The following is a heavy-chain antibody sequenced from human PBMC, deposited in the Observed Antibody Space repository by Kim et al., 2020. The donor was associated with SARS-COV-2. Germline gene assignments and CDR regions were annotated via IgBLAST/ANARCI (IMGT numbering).Heavy chain of an antibody. CDR2: IWYDGSNK. CDR1: GFTFSSYG. Sequence: GGSLRLSCAASGFTFSSYGMHWVRQAPGKGLEWVAVIWYDGSNKYYADSVKGRFTISRDNSKNTLYLQMNSLRAEDTAVYYCARDGTGLLRGYYMDVWGKGTTVTVSS. V-gene: IGHV3-33*01. D-gene: IGHD2-15*01. CDR3: ARDGTGLLRGYYMDV. J-gene: IGHJ6*03.